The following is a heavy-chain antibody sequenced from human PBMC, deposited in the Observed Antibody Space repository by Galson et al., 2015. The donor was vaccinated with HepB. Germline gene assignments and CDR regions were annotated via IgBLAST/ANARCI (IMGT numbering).Heavy chain of an antibody. Sequence: SLRLSCAASGFTVTNAWMNWVRQAPGKGLEWVGRVKSKTDGGTTDYGAHVKGRFTISRDESKLMLLLQMNSPKTDDTAVSYCTTQPKRFVELPAAINWGQGTPVTVSS. D-gene: IGHD2-2*02. CDR1: GFTVTNAW. V-gene: IGHV3-15*01. CDR3: TTQPKRFVELPAAIN. CDR2: VKSKTDGGTT. J-gene: IGHJ4*02.